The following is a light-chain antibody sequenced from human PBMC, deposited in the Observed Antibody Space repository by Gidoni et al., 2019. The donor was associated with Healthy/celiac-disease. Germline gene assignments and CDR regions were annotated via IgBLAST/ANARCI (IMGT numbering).Light chain of an antibody. CDR3: QQYDNRMYT. V-gene: IGKV1-33*01. Sequence: DTQMPQSPSSLSASVGDRVTITCQASQDISNYLNWYQQKPGKAPKLLIYDASNLETGVPSRFSGSGSGTDFTFTISSLQPEDIATYYCQQYDNRMYTFGQGTKLEIK. J-gene: IGKJ2*01. CDR2: DAS. CDR1: QDISNY.